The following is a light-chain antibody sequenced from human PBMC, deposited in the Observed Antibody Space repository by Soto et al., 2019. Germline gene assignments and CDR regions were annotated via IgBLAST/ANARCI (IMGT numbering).Light chain of an antibody. CDR2: GAS. CDR3: QQYGSSPLT. V-gene: IGKV3-20*01. CDR1: QSVSSN. Sequence: DIVMTQSPGTLSVSPGERATLSCRASQSVSSNLAWYQQKPGQAPRLLIYGASTRATGVPARFSGSGSGTDFTLTVSRLEPEDFAVYFCQQYGSSPLTFGGGTKVDIK. J-gene: IGKJ4*01.